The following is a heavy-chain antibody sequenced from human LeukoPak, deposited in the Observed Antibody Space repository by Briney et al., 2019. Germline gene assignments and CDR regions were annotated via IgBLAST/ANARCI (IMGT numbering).Heavy chain of an antibody. CDR2: ISSSGSTI. V-gene: IGHV3-48*03. CDR3: XXXRGLTGPTFDPQYYLDV. J-gene: IGHJ6*03. D-gene: IGHD3-9*01. Sequence: GGSLRLSCAASGFTFSNYEMNWVRQAPGKGLEWVSYISSSGSTIYYADSVKGRFTISRGNAKNSLYLQMNSLRAEDTAVYYCXXXRGLTGPTFDPQYYLDVWGKGTTVTISS. CDR1: GFTFSNYE.